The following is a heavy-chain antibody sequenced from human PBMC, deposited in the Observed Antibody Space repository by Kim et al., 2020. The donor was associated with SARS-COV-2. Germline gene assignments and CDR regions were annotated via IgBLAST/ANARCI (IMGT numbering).Heavy chain of an antibody. Sequence: SETLSLTCAVYGGSFSGYYWTWIRQPPGKGLEWIGEINHSGSTNYNPSFKSRVTISVDTSKNQFFLMLSSVTAADTAVYSCARGTTVTTLFYYYYGMDVWGQGTTVTVSS. D-gene: IGHD4-17*01. V-gene: IGHV4-34*01. CDR2: INHSGST. CDR1: GGSFSGYY. J-gene: IGHJ6*02. CDR3: ARGTTVTTLFYYYYGMDV.